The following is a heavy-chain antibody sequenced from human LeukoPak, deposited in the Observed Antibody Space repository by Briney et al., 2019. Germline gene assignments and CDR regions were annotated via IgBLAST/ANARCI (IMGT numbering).Heavy chain of an antibody. J-gene: IGHJ4*02. V-gene: IGHV3-7*01. CDR3: ARDSEYGATTGFDY. Sequence: GGSLRLSCAASGFTFSSYWMSWVRQAPGKGLEWVANIKQDGSEKYYVDSVKGRFTISRDNAKNSLYLQMNSLRAEDTAVYYCARDSEYGATTGFDYWGQGTLVAVSS. D-gene: IGHD1-26*01. CDR2: IKQDGSEK. CDR1: GFTFSSYW.